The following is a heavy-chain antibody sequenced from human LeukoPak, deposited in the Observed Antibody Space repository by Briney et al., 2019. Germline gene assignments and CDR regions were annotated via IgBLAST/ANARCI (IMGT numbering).Heavy chain of an antibody. Sequence: SGGSLRFSCAASGFTFSSYWMHWVRQAPGKGLVWVSRINSDGSTTTYADSVKGRFTISRDNAKNTLYLQMNSLRAEDTAVYYCARAPPTVTNAYWGQGTLVTVSS. J-gene: IGHJ4*02. CDR3: ARAPPTVTNAY. D-gene: IGHD4-17*01. CDR1: GFTFSSYW. V-gene: IGHV3-74*01. CDR2: INSDGSTT.